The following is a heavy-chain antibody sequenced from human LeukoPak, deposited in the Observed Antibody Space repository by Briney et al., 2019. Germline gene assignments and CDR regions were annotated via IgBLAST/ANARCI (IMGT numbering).Heavy chain of an antibody. CDR2: ISGSGGST. D-gene: IGHD3-10*01. Sequence: GGSLRLSCAASGFTFSSYGMSWVRQAPGRGLEWVSVISGSGGSTYYADSVKGRFTISRDNSKNTLYLQMNSLRAEDTAAYYCAKGTPYYYGSGSYRFDYWGQGTLVTVSS. V-gene: IGHV3-23*01. CDR1: GFTFSSYG. CDR3: AKGTPYYYGSGSYRFDY. J-gene: IGHJ4*02.